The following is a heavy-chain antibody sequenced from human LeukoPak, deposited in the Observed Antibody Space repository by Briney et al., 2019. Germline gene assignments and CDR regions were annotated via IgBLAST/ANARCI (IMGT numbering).Heavy chain of an antibody. CDR1: GGSISGYN. V-gene: IGHV4-4*07. CDR2: FYPSGSA. CDR3: AREYGNLDY. D-gene: IGHD4-17*01. J-gene: IGHJ4*02. Sequence: SETLSLTCTLSGGSISGYNWSSLPPPAGEGLEWIGRFYPSGSANYNPYLKSRVTMSVDTSKNQFSLKLNSVTAADTAVYYCAREYGNLDYWGQGTQVTVSS.